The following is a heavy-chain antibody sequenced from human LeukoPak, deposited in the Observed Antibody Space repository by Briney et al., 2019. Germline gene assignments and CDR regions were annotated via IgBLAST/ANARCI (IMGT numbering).Heavy chain of an antibody. J-gene: IGHJ5*02. CDR3: ARHEKVGATLLSWFDP. D-gene: IGHD1-26*01. V-gene: IGHV4-39*01. CDR1: GGSISSSRYY. Sequence: SQTLSLTCTVSGGSISSSRYYSGWIRQPPWKGLEWIGSIYYSGSTYYNPSLKSRVTISVDTSKNQFSLKLSSVTAADTAVYYCARHEKVGATLLSWFDPWGQGTLVTVSS. CDR2: IYYSGST.